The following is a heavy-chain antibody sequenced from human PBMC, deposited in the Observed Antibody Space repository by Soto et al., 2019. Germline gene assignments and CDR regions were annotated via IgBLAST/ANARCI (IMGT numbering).Heavy chain of an antibody. D-gene: IGHD3-16*01. CDR1: GFTFSSYS. CDR2: IYSGGST. V-gene: IGHV3-66*01. J-gene: IGHJ4*02. CDR3: ARDPWAADY. Sequence: GGSLRLSCAASGFTFSSYSMNWVRQAPGKGLEWVSVIYSGGSTFYADSVRGRFTISRDNSKNTVNLQMNSLRAEDTAVYYCARDPWAADYWGQGTLVTVS.